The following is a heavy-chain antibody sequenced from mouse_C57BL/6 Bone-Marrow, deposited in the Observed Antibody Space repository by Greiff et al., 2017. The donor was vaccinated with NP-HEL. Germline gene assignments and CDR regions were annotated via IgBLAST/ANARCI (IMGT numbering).Heavy chain of an antibody. CDR3: ARRSWFSGAMDY. J-gene: IGHJ4*01. D-gene: IGHD2-2*01. Sequence: EVQRVESGGGLVKPGGSLKLSCAASGFTFSDSGMHWVRQAPEKGLEWVAYISSGSSTIYYAATVKGRFTISRDNAKNTLFLPMTRLRSEDTAMYYWARRSWFSGAMDYWGQGTSVTVSS. V-gene: IGHV5-17*01. CDR2: ISSGSSTI. CDR1: GFTFSDSG.